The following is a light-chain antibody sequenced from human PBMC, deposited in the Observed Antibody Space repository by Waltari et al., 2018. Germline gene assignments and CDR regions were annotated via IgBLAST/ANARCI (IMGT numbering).Light chain of an antibody. CDR1: QGIRTY. CDR2: AAS. V-gene: IGKV1-9*01. CDR3: QQLNTYPLT. J-gene: IGKJ4*01. Sequence: DVQLTQSPSFLSASVGDRVTITCRASQGIRTYLAWYQQKPGKAPKVLISAASTSQTGVPSRFSGSGSGTEFTLTISSLQPEDFATYYCQQLNTYPLTFGGGTKVEIK.